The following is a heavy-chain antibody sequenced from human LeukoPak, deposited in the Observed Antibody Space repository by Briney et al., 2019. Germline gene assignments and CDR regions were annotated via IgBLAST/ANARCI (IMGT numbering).Heavy chain of an antibody. CDR2: INPGGSSI. J-gene: IGHJ4*02. D-gene: IGHD3-16*02. CDR1: GFTFSSYW. V-gene: IGHV3-74*01. Sequence: GGSLRLSCAASGFTFSSYWMHWVRQVPGKGLVWVARINPGGSSITYADSVKGRFTISRDNAKNTLYLQMDSLRAEDTAVYYCAKDYPRIDYWGQGTLVTVSS. CDR3: AKDYPRIDY.